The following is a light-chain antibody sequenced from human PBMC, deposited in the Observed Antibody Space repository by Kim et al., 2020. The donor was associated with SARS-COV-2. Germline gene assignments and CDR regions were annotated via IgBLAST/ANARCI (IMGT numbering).Light chain of an antibody. V-gene: IGKV3-20*01. Sequence: SPGERASPSCRASQSLGSNYLAWYQQKPGQSPRLLIYGASSRATGIPDRFSGSGSGTDFTLTINRLEPEDFAVYYCQQYNRTPRTFGQGTKVDIK. CDR3: QQYNRTPRT. J-gene: IGKJ1*01. CDR2: GAS. CDR1: QSLGSNY.